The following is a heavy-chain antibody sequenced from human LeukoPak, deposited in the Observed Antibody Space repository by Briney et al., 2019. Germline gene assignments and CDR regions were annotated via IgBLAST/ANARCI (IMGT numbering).Heavy chain of an antibody. J-gene: IGHJ4*02. CDR3: ARDGDSSGYYVNFDY. V-gene: IGHV3-74*01. CDR1: GFTFSSYW. Sequence: GGSLRLSCAASGFTFSSYWMHWVRQSPGKGLVWVLRIHSDGSSTSYADSVKGRVTISRDNAKNTLYLQMNSLRAEDTAVYYCARDGDSSGYYVNFDYWGQGTLVTVSS. D-gene: IGHD3-22*01. CDR2: IHSDGSST.